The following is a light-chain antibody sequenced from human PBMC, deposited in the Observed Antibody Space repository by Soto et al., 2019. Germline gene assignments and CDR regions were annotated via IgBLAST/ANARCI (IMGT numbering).Light chain of an antibody. V-gene: IGKV3-11*01. CDR3: QQRSNWPPIT. CDR1: QSVYNY. Sequence: EIVLTQSPGTLSLSPGERATLSCRASQSVYNYLDWFQQKPGQAPRLLIYDASNRATGIPARFSGSGSGTDFTLTISSLEPEDFAVYYCQQRSNWPPITFGQGTRLEIK. CDR2: DAS. J-gene: IGKJ5*01.